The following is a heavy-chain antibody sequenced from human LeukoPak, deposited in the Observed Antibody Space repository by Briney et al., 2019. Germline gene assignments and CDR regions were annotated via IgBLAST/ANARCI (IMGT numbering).Heavy chain of an antibody. D-gene: IGHD3-9*01. V-gene: IGHV4-39*06. Sequence: SETLSLTCTVSGGSISSSSYYWGWIRQPPGKGLEWIGSIYYSGSTYYNPSLKSRVTLSVNTSKNQFPLKLSSVTAADTAVYYCGRGGLRYFVLDLWGRGTLVTVSS. J-gene: IGHJ2*01. CDR3: GRGGLRYFVLDL. CDR1: GGSISSSSYY. CDR2: IYYSGST.